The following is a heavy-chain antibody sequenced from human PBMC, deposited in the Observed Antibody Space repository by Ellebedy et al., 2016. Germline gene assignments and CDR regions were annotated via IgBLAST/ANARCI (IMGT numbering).Heavy chain of an antibody. V-gene: IGHV3-11*03. D-gene: IGHD6-19*01. CDR3: ASGLAVPGTRGDWFDP. Sequence: GESLKISCAASGFTFSDYYMSWIRQAPGKGLEWVSYISTSSSYTNYADSVKGRFTITRDNAKNSLYLQMNSLRTEDTAVYYCASGLAVPGTRGDWFDPWGQGTLVTVSS. CDR1: GFTFSDYY. CDR2: ISTSSSYT. J-gene: IGHJ5*02.